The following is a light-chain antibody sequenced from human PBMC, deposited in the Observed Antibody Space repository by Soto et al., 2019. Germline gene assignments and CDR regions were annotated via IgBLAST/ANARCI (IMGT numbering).Light chain of an antibody. V-gene: IGKV3-20*01. CDR2: DAS. CDR1: QYVSGNF. CDR3: QQYGRSPPFT. J-gene: IGKJ3*01. Sequence: TVLTQSPGTLTLSPGERATLSCRASQYVSGNFLAWYQQKPGQAPRLLIYDASTRATGIPDRFSGSGSGTDFTLTISRLEPEDFAVYYCQQYGRSPPFTFGPGTKNGYQT.